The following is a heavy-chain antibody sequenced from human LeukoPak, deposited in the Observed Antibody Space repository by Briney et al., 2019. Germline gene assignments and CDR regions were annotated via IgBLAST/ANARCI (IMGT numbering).Heavy chain of an antibody. CDR1: GYAFTSYD. Sequence: ASVKVSCKASGYAFTSYDINWVRQATGQGLEWMGWMNPNSGNTGYAQRFQGRVTTTRNTSISTAYMELSSLRSEDTAVYYCARHISPYYYYGMDVWGQGTTVTVSS. J-gene: IGHJ6*02. D-gene: IGHD2-21*01. CDR3: ARHISPYYYYGMDV. V-gene: IGHV1-8*01. CDR2: MNPNSGNT.